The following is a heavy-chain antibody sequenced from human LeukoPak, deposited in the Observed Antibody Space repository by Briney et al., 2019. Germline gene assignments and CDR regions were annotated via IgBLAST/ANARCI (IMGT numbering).Heavy chain of an antibody. CDR2: IKQDGSEK. D-gene: IGHD2-15*01. Sequence: PGGSLRLSCAASGFTFSSYWMSWVRQVPGKGLEWVANIKQDGSEKYYVDSVKGRFTISRDNAKNSLYLQMNSLRAEDTAVYYCARAGYCSGGSCYAYYYYYGMDVWGQGTTVTVSS. CDR3: ARAGYCSGGSCYAYYYYYGMDV. J-gene: IGHJ6*02. V-gene: IGHV3-7*01. CDR1: GFTFSSYW.